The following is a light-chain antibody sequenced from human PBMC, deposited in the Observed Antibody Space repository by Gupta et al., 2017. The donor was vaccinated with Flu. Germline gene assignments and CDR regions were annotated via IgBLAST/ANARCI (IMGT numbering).Light chain of an antibody. CDR1: PSIRTK. CDR3: QQFDKWPAT. V-gene: IGKV3-15*01. CDR2: DVS. J-gene: IGKJ1*01. Sequence: PATLSVSPGERATLSCRASPSIRTKLVWYQQKPGQPIRLLIYDVSTRATGSSARFSGSGFGTEFSLTINSLKSEDFAVYYCQQFDKWPATFGQGTKVEVK.